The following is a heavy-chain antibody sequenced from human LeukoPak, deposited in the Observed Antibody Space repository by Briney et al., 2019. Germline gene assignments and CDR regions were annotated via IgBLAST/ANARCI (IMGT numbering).Heavy chain of an antibody. D-gene: IGHD3-10*01. CDR1: GLTVSSYA. CDR2: IIGTAGNT. J-gene: IGHJ4*02. CDR3: AKYTSGTYYRGLDQ. Sequence: GESLRLSCGASGLTVSSYAMSWVRQAPGKGLEWVSTIIGTAGNTYYADSVKGRFTISRDDSKNTMYLQMNSLRAEDTAVYSCAKYTSGTYYRGLDQWGQGTLVTVSS. V-gene: IGHV3-23*01.